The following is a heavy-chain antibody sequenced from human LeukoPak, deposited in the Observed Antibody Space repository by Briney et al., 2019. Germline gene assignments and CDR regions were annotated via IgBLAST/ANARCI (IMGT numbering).Heavy chain of an antibody. J-gene: IGHJ6*02. CDR1: GFIFNNYA. V-gene: IGHV3-9*01. CDR2: ISWNSGSI. Sequence: GGSLRLSCAGSGFIFNNYAMHWVRQPPGKGLEWVSGISWNSGSIDYADSVKGRFTISRDNAKNSLYLQMNSLRAEDTAVYYCAKDSSVAGSSGDYYGMDVWGQGTTVTVSS. D-gene: IGHD6-19*01. CDR3: AKDSSVAGSSGDYYGMDV.